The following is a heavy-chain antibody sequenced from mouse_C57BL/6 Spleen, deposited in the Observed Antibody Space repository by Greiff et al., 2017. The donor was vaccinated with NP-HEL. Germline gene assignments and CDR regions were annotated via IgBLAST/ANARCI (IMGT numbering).Heavy chain of an antibody. CDR1: GYSFTGYY. Sequence: EVKLVESGPELVKPGASVKISCKASGYSFTGYYMNWVKQSPEKSLEWIGEINPSTGGTTYNQKFKAKATLTVDKSSSTAYMQLKSLTSEDSAVYYCARRVYDPCAYWGQGTLVTVSA. D-gene: IGHD2-12*01. V-gene: IGHV1-42*01. CDR2: INPSTGGT. CDR3: ARRVYDPCAY. J-gene: IGHJ3*01.